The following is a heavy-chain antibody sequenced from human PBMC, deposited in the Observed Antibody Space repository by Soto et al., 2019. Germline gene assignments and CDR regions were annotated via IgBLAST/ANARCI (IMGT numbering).Heavy chain of an antibody. CDR2: ISNDGSNK. V-gene: IGHV3-30*18. Sequence: GGSLRLSCAASGFTFSGYGMHWVRQAPGKGLEWVAVISNDGSNKYYVDSVKGRFTISSDNSKNTLDLQMDSLRAEDTAVYYCAKDRVSEHSSGCPQSHWGQGTLVTVSS. CDR1: GFTFSGYG. D-gene: IGHD6-19*01. CDR3: AKDRVSEHSSGCPQSH. J-gene: IGHJ4*02.